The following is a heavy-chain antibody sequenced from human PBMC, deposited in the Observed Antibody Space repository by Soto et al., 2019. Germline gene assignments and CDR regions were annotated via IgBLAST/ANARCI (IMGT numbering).Heavy chain of an antibody. V-gene: IGHV4-4*07. D-gene: IGHD5-12*01. CDR3: ARERREEIHDGYDLDC. CDR1: GGSINDYY. Sequence: SETLSLTCTVSGGSINDYYWGWIRQPTGKGLEWIGRIYTSGSTDYNPSLKSRVTISIDTSKNQFYPKVTSMTAADTAVYYCARERREEIHDGYDLDCWGQGTLVTVSS. J-gene: IGHJ4*02. CDR2: IYTSGST.